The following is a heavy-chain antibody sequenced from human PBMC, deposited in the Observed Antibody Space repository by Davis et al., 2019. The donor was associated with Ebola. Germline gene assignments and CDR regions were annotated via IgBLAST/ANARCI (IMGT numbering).Heavy chain of an antibody. CDR1: GYTFTSYG. CDR3: ARGPVAGGY. Sequence: ASVTVSCKASGYTFTSYGISWVRQAPGQGLEWMGWINPHNGNTNYAQNVQGRVTMTTDTSTSTAYMELRSLRSDDTAVYYCARGPVAGGYWGQGTLVTVSS. J-gene: IGHJ4*02. V-gene: IGHV1-18*01. D-gene: IGHD6-19*01. CDR2: INPHNGNT.